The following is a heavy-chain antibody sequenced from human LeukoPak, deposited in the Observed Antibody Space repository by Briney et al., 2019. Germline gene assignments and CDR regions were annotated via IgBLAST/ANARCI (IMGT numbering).Heavy chain of an antibody. Sequence: ASVKVSCKTSGYNFINYYIHWVRQAPGQGLEWMGLINPGGGSTSYTGRFQGRVSLTRDVSTNSVHLELSSLTSGDTAVYYCARSRGNHFDYWGQGTLVTVSP. J-gene: IGHJ4*02. CDR1: GYNFINYY. V-gene: IGHV1-46*01. CDR3: ARSRGNHFDY. CDR2: INPGGGST. D-gene: IGHD3-10*01.